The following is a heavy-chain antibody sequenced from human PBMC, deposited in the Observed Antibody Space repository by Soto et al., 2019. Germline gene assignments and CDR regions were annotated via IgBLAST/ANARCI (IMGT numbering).Heavy chain of an antibody. Sequence: QVQLVQSGDEVKKPGASVKVSCKASGYIFVNYGIAWVRQAPGQGLEWMGWISPYTGNTHTASKVQGRLTMTTVTSTRTANMDLASLTSDGTAVYYFVMGVNYGTPTPQDVWGQGTTVTVSS. D-gene: IGHD1-1*01. CDR1: GYIFVNYG. CDR3: VMGVNYGTPTPQDV. CDR2: ISPYTGNT. V-gene: IGHV1-18*01. J-gene: IGHJ6*02.